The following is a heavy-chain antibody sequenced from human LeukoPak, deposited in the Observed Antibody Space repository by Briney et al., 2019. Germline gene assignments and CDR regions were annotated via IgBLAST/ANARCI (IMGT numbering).Heavy chain of an antibody. CDR3: ASTSIAVAGAETSFDY. Sequence: GASVKVSCKASRYTFTGYYMHWVRQAPGQGLEWMGWISAYNGNTNYAQKLQGRVTMTTDTSTSTAYMELRSLRSDDTVVYYCASTSIAVAGAETSFDYWGQGTLVTVSS. CDR1: RYTFTGYY. J-gene: IGHJ4*02. D-gene: IGHD6-19*01. V-gene: IGHV1-18*04. CDR2: ISAYNGNT.